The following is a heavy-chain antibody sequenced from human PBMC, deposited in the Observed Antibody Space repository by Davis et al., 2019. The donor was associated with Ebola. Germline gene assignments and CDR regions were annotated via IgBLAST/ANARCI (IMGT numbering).Heavy chain of an antibody. J-gene: IGHJ1*01. Sequence: GESLKISCAASGITVSGNFMSWVRQAPGKGLEWVANIKEDGSEKYYVDSVKGRFTISRDNAKNSLYLQMNSLRAEDTAVYYCAREGDYGEGYFQHWGQGTPVTVSS. CDR3: AREGDYGEGYFQH. CDR2: IKEDGSEK. D-gene: IGHD4-17*01. CDR1: GITVSGNF. V-gene: IGHV3-7*01.